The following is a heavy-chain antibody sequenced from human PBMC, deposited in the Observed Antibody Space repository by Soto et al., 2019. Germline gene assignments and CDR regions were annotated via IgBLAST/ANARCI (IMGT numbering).Heavy chain of an antibody. V-gene: IGHV4-31*03. CDR2: IYYSGST. D-gene: IGHD6-13*01. CDR3: ARGAAAAGHDY. Sequence: SETLSLTCTVSGGSISSGGYYWSWIRQHPGKGLEWIGYIYYSGSTYYNPSLKSRVTISVDTSKNQFSLKLSSVTAADTAVYYCARGAAAAGHDYWGQGTLVTVSS. CDR1: GGSISSGGYY. J-gene: IGHJ4*02.